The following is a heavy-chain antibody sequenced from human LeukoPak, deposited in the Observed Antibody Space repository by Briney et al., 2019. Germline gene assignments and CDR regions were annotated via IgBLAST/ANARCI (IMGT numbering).Heavy chain of an antibody. CDR2: ISYDGSNK. J-gene: IGHJ4*02. D-gene: IGHD2-21*02. CDR3: AKGRLVVTAINS. V-gene: IGHV3-30*04. CDR1: GFTFSSYA. Sequence: GGSLRLSCAASGFTFSSYAMHWVRQAPGKGLEWVAVISYDGSNKYYADSVKGRFTISRDNSKNTLYLQMNSLRAEDTAIYYCAKGRLVVTAINSWGQGTLVTASS.